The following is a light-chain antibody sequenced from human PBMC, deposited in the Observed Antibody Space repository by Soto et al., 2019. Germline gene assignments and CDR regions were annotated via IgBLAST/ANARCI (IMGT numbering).Light chain of an antibody. CDR2: AAS. CDR3: QQSYITPYT. J-gene: IGKJ2*01. Sequence: DIQMTQSPSSLSASVGDTVTITCRASQSISVHLTWYQQKPGKVPKLLIYAASNLQSGVPSSFSGSGSETDLALTISSLQPEDFATYYCQQSYITPYTFGHGTKLQIK. CDR1: QSISVH. V-gene: IGKV1-39*01.